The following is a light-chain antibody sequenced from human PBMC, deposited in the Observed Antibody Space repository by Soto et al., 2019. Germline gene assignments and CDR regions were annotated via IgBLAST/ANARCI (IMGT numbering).Light chain of an antibody. J-gene: IGKJ1*01. V-gene: IGKV1-39*01. CDR3: QQSYSTPWT. CDR2: AAS. CDR1: QSISSY. Sequence: DIQMTQSPSSLSASVGDRVTITCRASQSISSYLNWYQQNPGKAPKLLIYAASSLQSGVPSRFRGSGSGTDLTLTISSLQPEDFATYYGQQSYSTPWTCGQGTKVEIK.